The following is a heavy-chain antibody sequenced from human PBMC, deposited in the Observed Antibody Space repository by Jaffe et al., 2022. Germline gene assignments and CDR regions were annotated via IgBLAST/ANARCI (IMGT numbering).Heavy chain of an antibody. CDR1: GGTFSSYA. D-gene: IGHD2-2*01. V-gene: IGHV1-69*05. Sequence: QVQLVQSGAEVKKPGSSVKVSCKASGGTFSSYAISWVRQAPGQGLEWMGGIIPIFGTANYAQKFQGRVTITTDESTSTAYMELSSLRSEDTAVYYCASGYCSSTSCPKDYFDYWGQGTLVTVSS. CDR2: IIPIFGTA. CDR3: ASGYCSSTSCPKDYFDY. J-gene: IGHJ4*02.